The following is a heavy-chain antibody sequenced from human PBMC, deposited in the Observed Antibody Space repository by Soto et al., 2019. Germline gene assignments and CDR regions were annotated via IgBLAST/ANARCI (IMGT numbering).Heavy chain of an antibody. Sequence: ASVKVSCKATGYIFGNFALHWVRQAPGQSLEWMGWINAGNGNTEYSQTFQGRVTFTRDSSASTVYMQLTNLTLEDTALYFCTRDRGIIVVVPAISNWFDPWGPGTLVTVSS. J-gene: IGHJ5*02. CDR3: TRDRGIIVVVPAISNWFDP. CDR1: GYIFGNFA. D-gene: IGHD2-21*02. V-gene: IGHV1-3*01. CDR2: INAGNGNT.